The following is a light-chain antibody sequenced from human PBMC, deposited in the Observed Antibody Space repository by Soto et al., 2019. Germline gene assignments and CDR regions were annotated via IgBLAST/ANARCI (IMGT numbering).Light chain of an antibody. V-gene: IGKV3-11*01. CDR1: QSVSSY. Sequence: EIVLTQSPATLSWSPGERATLSCRASQSVSSYLAWYQQKPGQAPRLLIYDASNRATGIPARFSGSGSGTDFTLTISSLEPKDFAVYYCQQRSNWPPTFGQGTKLEIK. J-gene: IGKJ2*01. CDR2: DAS. CDR3: QQRSNWPPT.